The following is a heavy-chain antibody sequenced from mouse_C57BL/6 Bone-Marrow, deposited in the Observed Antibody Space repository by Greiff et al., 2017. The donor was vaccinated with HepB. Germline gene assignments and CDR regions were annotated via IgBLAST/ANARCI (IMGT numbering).Heavy chain of an antibody. Sequence: VQLQQPGAELVMPGASVKLSCKASGYTFTSYWMHWVKQRPGQGLEWIGEIDPSVSYTNYNQKFKGKSTLTVDKSSSTAYMQRSSLTSEDSAVYYCARNSYAMDYWGQGTSVTVSS. J-gene: IGHJ4*01. CDR3: ARNSYAMDY. CDR1: GYTFTSYW. D-gene: IGHD2-1*01. CDR2: IDPSVSYT. V-gene: IGHV1-69*01.